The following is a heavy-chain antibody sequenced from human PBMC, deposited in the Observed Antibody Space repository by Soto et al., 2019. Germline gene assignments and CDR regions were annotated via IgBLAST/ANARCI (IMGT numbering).Heavy chain of an antibody. CDR3: VRAGFSYGHLLF. J-gene: IGHJ4*02. V-gene: IGHV4-30-4*01. Sequence: SETLSLTCNVSGGPIKTGDYYWNWIRQPPGKGLEWIGYVFYSGATNYSPSLKSRAAISMDTSKNQFSLSLTSVTAADTAVYYCVRAGFSYGHLLFWGQGIRVTVSS. CDR1: GGPIKTGDYY. CDR2: VFYSGAT. D-gene: IGHD3-10*01.